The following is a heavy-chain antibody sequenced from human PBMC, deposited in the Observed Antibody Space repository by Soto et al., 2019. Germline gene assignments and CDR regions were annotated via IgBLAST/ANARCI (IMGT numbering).Heavy chain of an antibody. CDR1: GGTFSSYA. CDR3: PIDTVRAPRLSFGFDY. J-gene: IGHJ4*01. Sequence: QVQLVQSGAEVKKPGSSVKVSCKASGGTFSSYAISWVRQAPGQGLEWMGGIIPIFGTANYAQKFQGRVTITADESTRKAYMELSSLSSEAPGVQYCPIDTVRAPRLSFGFDYCGQGPL. CDR2: IIPIFGTA. D-gene: IGHD3-3*01. V-gene: IGHV1-69*01.